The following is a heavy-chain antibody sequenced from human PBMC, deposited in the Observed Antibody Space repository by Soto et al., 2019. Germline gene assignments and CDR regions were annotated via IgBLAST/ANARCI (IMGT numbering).Heavy chain of an antibody. V-gene: IGHV4-59*01. CDR2: IYYSGST. J-gene: IGHJ5*02. CDR3: AREDSSSWPTLGCFDP. Sequence: SETLSLTCTVSGGSISSYYWSWIRQPPGKGLEWIGYIYYSGSTNYNPSLKSRVTISVDTSKNQFSLKLSSVTAADTAVYYCAREDSSSWPTLGCFDPWGQGTLVTVSS. D-gene: IGHD6-13*01. CDR1: GGSISSYY.